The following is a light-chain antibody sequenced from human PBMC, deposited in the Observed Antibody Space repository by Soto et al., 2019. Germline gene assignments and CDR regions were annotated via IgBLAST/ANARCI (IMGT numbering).Light chain of an antibody. Sequence: IGLRQSAVTLSLSPGERATLSCRASQTVSRMYLSWFQQKPGQAPRLLIYGTSTRATGIPVRFSGSGSGTDFTLTISSLQPEDFAVYFCHQDFNLPWTFGQGTKVDIK. CDR3: HQDFNLPWT. J-gene: IGKJ1*01. CDR2: GTS. V-gene: IGKV3D-7*01. CDR1: QTVSRMY.